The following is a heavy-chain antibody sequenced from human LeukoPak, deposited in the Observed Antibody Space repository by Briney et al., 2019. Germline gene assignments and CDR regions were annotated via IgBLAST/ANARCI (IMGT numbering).Heavy chain of an antibody. CDR1: GGPMGRGGYY. Sequence: PSEPLSLTCTVSGGPMGRGGYYWSWVRQSPGKGLEWIGYIYYTGTTNYNPSLKSRVTMSVDTSKNQFSLNLSSVTAADTAVDYCARVPTPYDTTGLLDPWGQGALVTVSS. J-gene: IGHJ5*02. CDR3: ARVPTPYDTTGLLDP. CDR2: IYYTGTT. V-gene: IGHV4-31*03. D-gene: IGHD1-1*01.